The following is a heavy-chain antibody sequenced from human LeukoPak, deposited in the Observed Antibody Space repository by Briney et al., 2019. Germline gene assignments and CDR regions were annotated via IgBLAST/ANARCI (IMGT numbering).Heavy chain of an antibody. CDR2: IKSKTDGGTT. Sequence: GGSLRLSCAASGFTFSSYSMNWVRQAPGKGLEWVGRIKSKTDGGTTDYAAPVKGRFTISRDDSKNTLYLQMNSLKTEDTAVYYCTTAPYDILTGPYFDYWGQGTLVTVSS. D-gene: IGHD3-9*01. CDR3: TTAPYDILTGPYFDY. V-gene: IGHV3-15*01. CDR1: GFTFSSYS. J-gene: IGHJ4*02.